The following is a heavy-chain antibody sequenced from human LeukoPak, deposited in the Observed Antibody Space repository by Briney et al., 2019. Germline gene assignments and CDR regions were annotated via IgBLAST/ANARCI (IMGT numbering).Heavy chain of an antibody. V-gene: IGHV3-21*01. CDR2: ITSNSHI. Sequence: PGGSLRLSCAASGFTFSSYSMNWVRQAPGKGLEWASSITSNSHIYYADSVKGRFTISRDNAKNSLYLQMNSLRAEDTAVYYCARGAEYYYDSSGYFPFDYWGQGTLVTVSS. CDR1: GFTFSSYS. CDR3: ARGAEYYYDSSGYFPFDY. J-gene: IGHJ4*02. D-gene: IGHD3-22*01.